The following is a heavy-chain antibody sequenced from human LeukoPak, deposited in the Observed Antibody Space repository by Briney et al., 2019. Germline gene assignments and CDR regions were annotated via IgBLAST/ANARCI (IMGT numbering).Heavy chain of an antibody. Sequence: PGGSLKLSCEASGFTFSAHYMTWVRQAPGKGLEWVATIKEDESNKSYVDYVKGRFTISRDNAKNLVYLQMNSLRAEDTAVYYCARVVVGNNIWLDPWRQGALVTVSP. CDR3: ARVVVGNNIWLDP. CDR2: IKEDESNK. CDR1: GFTFSAHY. J-gene: IGHJ5*02. V-gene: IGHV3-7*03. D-gene: IGHD2-15*01.